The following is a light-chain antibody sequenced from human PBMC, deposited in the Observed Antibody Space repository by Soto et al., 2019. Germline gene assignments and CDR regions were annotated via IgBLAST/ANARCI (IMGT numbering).Light chain of an antibody. V-gene: IGKV1-17*01. J-gene: IGKJ1*01. CDR3: LQHDSNVWT. Sequence: DIQMTQSPSSLSASVGDRVTITCRASQDIQNALGWYQQKPGKAPKRLIYAAFSLQSGVPSRFRGSRSGTEFTLTISSLQPEDFATYYCLQHDSNVWTFGQGTKVEIK. CDR1: QDIQNA. CDR2: AAF.